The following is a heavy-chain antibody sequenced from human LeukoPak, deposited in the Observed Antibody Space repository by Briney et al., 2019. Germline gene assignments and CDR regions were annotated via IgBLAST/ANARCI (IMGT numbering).Heavy chain of an antibody. D-gene: IGHD3-9*01. J-gene: IGHJ5*02. CDR3: AREAGYSSAPFDP. V-gene: IGHV4-34*01. Sequence: SETLSLTCAVYGGSFSGYYWSWIRQPPGKGLEWIGEINHSGSTNYNPSLKSRVTISVDKSRNQFSLKLSSVTAADTAVYYCAREAGYSSAPFDPWGQGTLVTVSS. CDR2: INHSGST. CDR1: GGSFSGYY.